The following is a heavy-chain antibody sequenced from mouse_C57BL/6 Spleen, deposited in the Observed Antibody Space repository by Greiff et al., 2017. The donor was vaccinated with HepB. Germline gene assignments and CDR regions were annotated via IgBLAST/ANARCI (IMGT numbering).Heavy chain of an antibody. Sequence: EVQLQESGGGLVQPGGSLKLSCAASGFTFSDYYMYWVRQTPEKRLEWVAYISNGGGSTYYPDTVKGRFTISRDNAKNTLYLQMSRLKSEDTAMYYCARDYYGSSPFAYWGQGTLVTVSA. V-gene: IGHV5-12*01. CDR3: ARDYYGSSPFAY. D-gene: IGHD1-1*01. CDR2: ISNGGGST. J-gene: IGHJ3*01. CDR1: GFTFSDYY.